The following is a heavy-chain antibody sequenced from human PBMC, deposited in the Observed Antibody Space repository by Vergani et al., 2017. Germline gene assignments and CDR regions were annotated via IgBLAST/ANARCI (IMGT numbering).Heavy chain of an antibody. CDR3: SSVCSCSVCSCYSFDY. CDR1: GGSFSGYY. V-gene: IGHV4-34*01. J-gene: IGHJ4*01. CDR2: INHSGST. Sequence: QVQLQQWGAGLLKPSETLSLTCAVYGGSFSGYYWSWIRQPPGQGLEWIGEINHSGSTNYNPSLQSRGSISLDTSKNQFSLKLSSVTVADPAVSYCSSVCSCSVCSCYSFDYCLHTMLVTVSS. D-gene: IGHD2-15*01.